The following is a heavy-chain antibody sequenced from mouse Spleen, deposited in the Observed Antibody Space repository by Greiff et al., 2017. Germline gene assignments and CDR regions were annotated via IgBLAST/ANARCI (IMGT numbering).Heavy chain of an antibody. J-gene: IGHJ2*01. CDR3: AREGYYRYSYYFNY. V-gene: IGHV1-81*01. Sequence: QVQLQQSGAELARPGASVKLSCKASGYTFTSYGISWVKQRTGQGLEWIGEIYPGRGNTYYNEKFKGKATLTADKSSSTAYMELRSLTSEDSAVYFCAREGYYRYSYYFNYWGQGTTLTVSS. D-gene: IGHD2-14*01. CDR1: GYTFTSYG. CDR2: IYPGRGNT.